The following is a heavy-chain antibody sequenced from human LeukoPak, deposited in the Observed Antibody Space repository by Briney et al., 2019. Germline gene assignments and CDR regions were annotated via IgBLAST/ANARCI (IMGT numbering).Heavy chain of an antibody. J-gene: IGHJ4*02. V-gene: IGHV1-2*02. D-gene: IGHD2-21*01. CDR3: ARIRDPIYGVVVRRYYFDY. Sequence: ASVKVSCKASGYTFTGYYMHWVRQAPGQGLEWMGWINPNIGGTNYAQKFQGRVTMTRDTSISTAYMELSRLRSDDTAVYYCARIRDPIYGVVVRRYYFDYWGQGTLVTVSS. CDR2: INPNIGGT. CDR1: GYTFTGYY.